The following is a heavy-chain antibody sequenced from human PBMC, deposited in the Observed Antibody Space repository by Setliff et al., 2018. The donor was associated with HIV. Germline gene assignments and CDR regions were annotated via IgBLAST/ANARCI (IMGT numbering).Heavy chain of an antibody. V-gene: IGHV4-4*07. CDR2: IYTGGRT. J-gene: IGHJ4*02. D-gene: IGHD6-13*01. CDR3: ARRGIAAAGSDS. CDR1: DDSISSNY. Sequence: SETLSLTCTVSDDSISSNYWSWIRQSAGKGLEWVGRIYTGGRTNYNPSLKGRVTMSVDTSKNQFSLNLSSVTAADTAVYYCARRGIAAAGSDSWGQGTLVTVSS.